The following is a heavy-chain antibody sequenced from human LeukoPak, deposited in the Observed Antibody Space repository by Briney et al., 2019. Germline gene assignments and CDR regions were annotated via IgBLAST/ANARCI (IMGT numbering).Heavy chain of an antibody. D-gene: IGHD6-19*01. V-gene: IGHV3-66*01. CDR1: GFTVSSNY. J-gene: IGHJ4*02. CDR2: LYSGGST. CDR3: AKDSDSSGWYGYFDY. Sequence: GGSLRLSCAASGFTVSSNYMSWVRQAPGKGLEWVSVLYSGGSTYYADSVKDRFTISRDSSKDTLYLQMNSLRAEDTAVYYCAKDSDSSGWYGYFDYWGQGTLVTVSS.